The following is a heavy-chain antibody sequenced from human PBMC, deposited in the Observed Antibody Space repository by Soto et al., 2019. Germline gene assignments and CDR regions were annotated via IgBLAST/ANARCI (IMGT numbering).Heavy chain of an antibody. V-gene: IGHV3-73*02. D-gene: IGHD2-15*01. Sequence: EVQLVESGGGLVQPGESLKLSCAASGFTFRGSAMHWVRQASGKGLEWVGRIRTKANSYATAYAASVQGRFTISRDDSXXTXXLQMNSLKTEATAVYYCTGSLLAYCSGGKCHTDYYYCGMDVWGPGTAVTVSS. CDR1: GFTFRGSA. J-gene: IGHJ6*02. CDR3: TGSLLAYCSGGKCHTDYYYCGMDV. CDR2: IRTKANSYAT.